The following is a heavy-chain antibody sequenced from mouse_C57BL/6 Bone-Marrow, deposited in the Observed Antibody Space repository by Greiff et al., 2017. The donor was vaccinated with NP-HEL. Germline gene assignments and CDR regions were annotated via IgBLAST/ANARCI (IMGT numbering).Heavy chain of an antibody. CDR2: ISYDGSN. D-gene: IGHD1-1*01. CDR3: ARDQGDYGTAWFAY. CDR1: GYSITSGYY. V-gene: IGHV3-6*01. Sequence: ESGPGLVKPSQSLSLTCSVTGYSITSGYYWNWIRQFPGNKLEWMGYISYDGSNNYNPSLKNRISITRDTSKNQFFLKLNSVTTEDTATYYCARDQGDYGTAWFAYWGQGTLVTVSA. J-gene: IGHJ3*01.